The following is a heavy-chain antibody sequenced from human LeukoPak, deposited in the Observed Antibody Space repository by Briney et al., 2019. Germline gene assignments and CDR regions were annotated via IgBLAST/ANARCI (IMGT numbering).Heavy chain of an antibody. Sequence: PGGSLRLSCAASGFTFSSYGMHWVRQAPGKGLEWVAFIRYDGSNKYYADSVKGRFTISRDNSKNTLYLQMNSLRAEDTAVYYCAKDRSRYCSSTSCYTDYWGQGTVVTVSS. D-gene: IGHD2-2*02. CDR1: GFTFSSYG. J-gene: IGHJ4*02. CDR2: IRYDGSNK. CDR3: AKDRSRYCSSTSCYTDY. V-gene: IGHV3-30*02.